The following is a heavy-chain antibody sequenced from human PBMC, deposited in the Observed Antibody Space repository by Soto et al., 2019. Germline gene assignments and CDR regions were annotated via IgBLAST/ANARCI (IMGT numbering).Heavy chain of an antibody. CDR3: AVPGAGDFDY. CDR2: VYHSGST. V-gene: IGHV4-4*02. Sequence: SETLSLTCAVSGASISTNNWWSWVRQPPGKGLEWIGEVYHSGSTKCNPSLTSRVTISIAKAKNQFSLRLTSMTAADTDVYYCAVPGAGDFDYWSQGTLVTVSS. CDR1: GASISTNNW. D-gene: IGHD6-13*01. J-gene: IGHJ4*02.